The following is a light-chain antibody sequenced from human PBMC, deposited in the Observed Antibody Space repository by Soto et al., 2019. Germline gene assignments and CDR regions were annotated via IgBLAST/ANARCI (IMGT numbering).Light chain of an antibody. Sequence: DIVMTQSPDSLPVSLGERATINCKSSQSVFWNSNNQNYLAWYQQRPGQPPKVLIYGASTRESGVPDRFSGSGSGTDFTLTITSMPAEDVAAYYCQQYYSPLWTFGQGTKVDIK. CDR1: QSVFWNSNNQNY. V-gene: IGKV4-1*01. CDR2: GAS. CDR3: QQYYSPLWT. J-gene: IGKJ1*01.